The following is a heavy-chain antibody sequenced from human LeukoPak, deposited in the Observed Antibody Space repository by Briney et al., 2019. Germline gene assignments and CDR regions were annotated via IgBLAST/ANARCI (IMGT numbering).Heavy chain of an antibody. J-gene: IGHJ4*02. D-gene: IGHD2-15*01. CDR3: TRLRVLDIAWWPADY. V-gene: IGHV4-4*02. Sequence: PSGTLSLTCGVSGVYISRSQGGGWAGQPPGKGLGGIGEIHLSGRTNYSPSLKSRVTMSVDHSMNQLSLTLTSVTAADTAVYYCTRLRVLDIAWWPADYWGPRTLVTVSS. CDR2: IHLSGRT. CDR1: GVYISRSQG.